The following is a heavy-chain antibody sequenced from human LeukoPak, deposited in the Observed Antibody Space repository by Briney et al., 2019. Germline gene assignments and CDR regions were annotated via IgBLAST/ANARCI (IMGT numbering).Heavy chain of an antibody. CDR3: ARGKYFDY. V-gene: IGHV1-18*04. J-gene: IGHJ4*02. Sequence: ASVKVSCKASGYTFTGYYMHWVRQAPGQGLEWMGWTSAYNDKTKYAQKLEGRVTMTTDTSTSTAYMEMGSLRSDDTAVYYCARGKYFDYWGQGTLVTVSS. CDR1: GYTFTGYY. CDR2: TSAYNDKT.